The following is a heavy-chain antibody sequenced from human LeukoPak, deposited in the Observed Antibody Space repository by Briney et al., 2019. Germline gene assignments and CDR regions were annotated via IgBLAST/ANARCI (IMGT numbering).Heavy chain of an antibody. CDR1: GFTFSDAW. CDR2: IQSKTDGGTT. D-gene: IGHD6-6*01. CDR3: TTWSSQFDH. Sequence: GGSLRLSCAASGFTFSDAWMTWVRPALGKGLEGVVFIQSKTDGGTTDSATPVKGRFTVSRDDSKNTLYLQMNSLKTEDTAVYYCTTWSSQFDHWGQGTLVTVSS. V-gene: IGHV3-15*01. J-gene: IGHJ4*02.